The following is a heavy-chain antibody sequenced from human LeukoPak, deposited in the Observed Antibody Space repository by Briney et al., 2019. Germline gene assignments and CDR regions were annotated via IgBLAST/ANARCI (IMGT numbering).Heavy chain of an antibody. D-gene: IGHD3-22*01. J-gene: IGHJ4*02. CDR2: INGGSGNT. V-gene: IGHV1-3*01. CDR3: ANPRYDSSGYYYVD. Sequence: ASVTVSCKASGYTFTDYTMHWLRQAPGQRLDWMGWINGGSGNTKYSPEFQGRVTITRDTSASAAYMELSSLRSEDTAVYYCANPRYDSSGYYYVDWGQGTLVTVSS. CDR1: GYTFTDYT.